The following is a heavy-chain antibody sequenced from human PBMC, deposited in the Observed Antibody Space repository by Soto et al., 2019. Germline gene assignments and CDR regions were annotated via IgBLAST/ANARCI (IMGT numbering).Heavy chain of an antibody. CDR2: IYYSGST. CDR3: ARGNILTGQYYFDY. J-gene: IGHJ4*02. Sequence: SETLSLTCTVSGGSISSSSYYWGWIRQPPGKGLEWIGSIYYSGSTYYNPSLKSRVTISVATSKNQFSLKLSSVTAADTAVYYCARGNILTGQYYFDYWGQGTLVTVSS. D-gene: IGHD3-9*01. CDR1: GGSISSSSYY. V-gene: IGHV4-39*01.